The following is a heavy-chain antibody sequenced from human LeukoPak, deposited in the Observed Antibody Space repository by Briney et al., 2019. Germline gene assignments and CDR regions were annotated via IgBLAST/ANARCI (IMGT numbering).Heavy chain of an antibody. CDR2: IKSKTDGGTT. D-gene: IGHD3-16*01. CDR1: GFTFSNAW. V-gene: IGHV3-15*01. CDR3: TADYDYVWGSFY. J-gene: IGHJ4*02. Sequence: TPGGSLRLSCAASGFTFSNAWMSWVRQAPGKGLGWVGRIKSKTDGGTTDYAAPVKGRFTISRDDSKNTLYLQMNSLKTEDTAVYYCTADYDYVWGSFYWGQGTLVTVSS.